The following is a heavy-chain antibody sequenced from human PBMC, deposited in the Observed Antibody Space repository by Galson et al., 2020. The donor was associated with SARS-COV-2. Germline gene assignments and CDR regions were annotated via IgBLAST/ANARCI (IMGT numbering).Heavy chain of an antibody. J-gene: IGHJ4*02. D-gene: IGHD3-3*01. CDR1: GGSISSGIYY. CDR3: ARTRKSADDYWSGRRGYYFDN. Sequence: SETLSLTCSVSGGSISSGIYYWSWIRQHPGKGLEWIGYIYYSGSTDYNPSLKSRVTISRDTSKNQFSLKLSSVTAADTAVYYCARTRKSADDYWSGRRGYYFDNWGQGTLLTVSS. CDR2: IYYSGST. V-gene: IGHV4-31*03.